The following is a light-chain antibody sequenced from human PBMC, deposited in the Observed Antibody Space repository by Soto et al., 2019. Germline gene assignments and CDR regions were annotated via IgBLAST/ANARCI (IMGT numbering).Light chain of an antibody. J-gene: IGKJ5*01. V-gene: IGKV3-20*01. CDR3: QQYANSPIT. Sequence: ELVLTHSPGTLNLSPGESAALSCRASQPVSSNFLAWYQQKPGQAPRLLIYGVSSRASGIPDRFFGSGSGTDFTLTINRLEPEDFAVYYCQQYANSPITFGQGTLPAVK. CDR2: GVS. CDR1: QPVSSNF.